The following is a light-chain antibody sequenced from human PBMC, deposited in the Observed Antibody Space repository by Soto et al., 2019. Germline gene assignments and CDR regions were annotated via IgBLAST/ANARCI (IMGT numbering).Light chain of an antibody. Sequence: EIVLTQSPGFLSLSPGERATLSCRASQRVDSSFFAWYQQKPGQAPRLLIYGASKRATGIPDRFSGSGYGTDFTLTISRLEPEDFAVYYGQQYVSSVTFGQGTNVEIK. CDR2: GAS. V-gene: IGKV3-20*01. CDR1: QRVDSSF. J-gene: IGKJ1*01. CDR3: QQYVSSVT.